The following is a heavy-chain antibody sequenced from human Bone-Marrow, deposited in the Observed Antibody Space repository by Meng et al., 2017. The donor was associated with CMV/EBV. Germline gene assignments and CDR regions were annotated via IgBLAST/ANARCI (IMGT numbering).Heavy chain of an antibody. D-gene: IGHD1-26*01. CDR3: ARDEKWELLPDYYYGMDV. Sequence: ASVKVSCKASGYTFTSYGISWVRQAPGQGLEWMGWISAYNGNTNYAQKLQGRVTMTTDTSTSTAYMELRSLRSEDTAVYYCARDEKWELLPDYYYGMDVWGQGTTVTVSS. CDR1: GYTFTSYG. CDR2: ISAYNGNT. J-gene: IGHJ6*02. V-gene: IGHV1-18*01.